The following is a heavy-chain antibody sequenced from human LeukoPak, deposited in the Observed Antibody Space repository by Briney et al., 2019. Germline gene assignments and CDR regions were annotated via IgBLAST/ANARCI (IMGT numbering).Heavy chain of an antibody. V-gene: IGHV3-21*01. Sequence: PGGSLRLSCAASGFTFSSYSMNWVRQAPGKGLEWGSSISSNSNIYYADSVKGRFTISRDNAKNSLYLQMNSLRAEDTAVYYCAREESSSSGYYFDYWGQGALVTVSS. CDR1: GFTFSSYS. D-gene: IGHD6-6*01. CDR3: AREESSSSGYYFDY. CDR2: ISSNSNI. J-gene: IGHJ4*02.